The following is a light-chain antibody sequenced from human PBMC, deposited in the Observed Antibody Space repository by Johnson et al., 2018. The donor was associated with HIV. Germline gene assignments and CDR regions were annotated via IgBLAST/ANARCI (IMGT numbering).Light chain of an antibody. CDR3: GTWDNSLSTGCV. CDR1: SSNIGNNY. V-gene: IGLV1-51*01. Sequence: HSVLTQPPSVSAAPGQKVTISCSGSSSNIGNNYISWYQQFPGTAPKLLIYDNNRRPSGIPDRFSGSKSGTSATLDITGLQTGDEADYYCGTWDNSLSTGCVFGTGTKVTVL. CDR2: DNN. J-gene: IGLJ1*01.